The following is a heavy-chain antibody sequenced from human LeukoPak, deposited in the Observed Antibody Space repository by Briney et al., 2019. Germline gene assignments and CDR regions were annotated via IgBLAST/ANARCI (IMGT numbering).Heavy chain of an antibody. J-gene: IGHJ4*02. CDR2: IKQEGSAR. Sequence: PGGSLRLSCAASGFTFSSYWMSWVRQTPGKGLEWVANIKQEGSARYYVDSVTGLFTISRDNAMNSLYLQMNSLRVEDTAVYYCARDPGIAAAGTVGYFDSWGQGILVTVSS. CDR3: ARDPGIAAAGTVGYFDS. D-gene: IGHD6-13*01. CDR1: GFTFSSYW. V-gene: IGHV3-7*01.